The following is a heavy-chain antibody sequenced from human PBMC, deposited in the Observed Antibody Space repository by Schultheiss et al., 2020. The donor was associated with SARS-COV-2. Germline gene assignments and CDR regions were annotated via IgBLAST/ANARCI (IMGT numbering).Heavy chain of an antibody. V-gene: IGHV1-18*01. CDR2: ISTYNGNT. CDR3: ARWGRFGIAVAGTGPPDY. CDR1: GYTFTSNG. Sequence: ASVKVSCKASGYTFTSNGISWVRQAPGQGLEWMGWISTYNGNTNYAQKLQGRVTMTTDTSTSTGYMELRSLRSDDTAVYYCARWGRFGIAVAGTGPPDYWGQGTLVTVSS. D-gene: IGHD6-19*01. J-gene: IGHJ4*02.